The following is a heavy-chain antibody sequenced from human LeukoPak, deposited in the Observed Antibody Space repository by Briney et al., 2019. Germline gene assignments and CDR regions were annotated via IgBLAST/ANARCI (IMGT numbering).Heavy chain of an antibody. V-gene: IGHV1-2*02. Sequence: ASVKVSCKASGYTFTSYDINWVRQAPGQGLEWMGWINPNSGGTNYAQKFQGRVTMTRDTSISTAYMELSRLRSDDTAVYYCARDSCSSTSCYSFDYWGQGTLVTVSS. D-gene: IGHD2-2*01. CDR3: ARDSCSSTSCYSFDY. CDR1: GYTFTSYD. J-gene: IGHJ4*02. CDR2: INPNSGGT.